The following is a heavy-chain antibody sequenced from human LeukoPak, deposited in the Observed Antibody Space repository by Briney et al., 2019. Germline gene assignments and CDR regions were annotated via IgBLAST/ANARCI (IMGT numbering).Heavy chain of an antibody. V-gene: IGHV4-61*02. CDR1: GGSISSGSYY. CDR3: ARDRRYYDSSGYYYLIDY. D-gene: IGHD3-22*01. Sequence: SETLSLTCTVSGGSISSGSYYWRWIRQPAGKGLEWIGRIYTSGSTNYNPSLKSRVTMSVDTSKNQFSLKLSSVTAADTAVYYCARDRRYYDSSGYYYLIDYWGQGTLVTVSS. J-gene: IGHJ4*02. CDR2: IYTSGST.